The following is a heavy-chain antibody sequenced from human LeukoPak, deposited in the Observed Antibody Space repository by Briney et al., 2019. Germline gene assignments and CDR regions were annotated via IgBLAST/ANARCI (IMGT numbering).Heavy chain of an antibody. CDR3: ARAHSGYGYGTYYYYGMDV. CDR2: IYSGGST. Sequence: PGGSLRLSCAASGFTVSSNYMSWVRQAPGKGLEWVSVIYSGGSTYYADSVKGRFTISRDNSKNTLYLQMNSLRAEDTAVYYCARAHSGYGYGTYYYYGMDVWGQGTTVTVSS. V-gene: IGHV3-66*02. CDR1: GFTVSSNY. D-gene: IGHD5-18*01. J-gene: IGHJ6*02.